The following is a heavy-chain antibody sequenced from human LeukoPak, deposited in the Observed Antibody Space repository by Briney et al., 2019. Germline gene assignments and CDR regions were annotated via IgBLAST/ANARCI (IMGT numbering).Heavy chain of an antibody. CDR1: GGSISSYY. Sequence: SETLSLTCTVSGGSISSYYWSWIRQPPGKGLEWIGYIYYSGSTNYKPSLKSRVTISVETSKNQFSLKLSSVTAADTAIYYCTREYGFMTTVFHAFDIWGQGTMVTVSS. D-gene: IGHD4-17*01. J-gene: IGHJ3*02. V-gene: IGHV4-59*01. CDR2: IYYSGST. CDR3: TREYGFMTTVFHAFDI.